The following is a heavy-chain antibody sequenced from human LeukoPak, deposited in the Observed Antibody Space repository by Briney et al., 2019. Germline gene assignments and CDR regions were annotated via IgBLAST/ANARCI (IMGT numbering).Heavy chain of an antibody. CDR1: GVIFSDYS. CDR3: ARINWSGHPMDV. D-gene: IGHD3-3*01. Sequence: GGSLRLSCAASGVIFSDYSMSWIRQAPGKGLEWVSYISGDSATRYYADSVRGRFTISRDNGKGSLFLQMNSLRVEDTAVYYCARINWSGHPMDVWGKGTTVTVSS. V-gene: IGHV3-11*04. CDR2: ISGDSATR. J-gene: IGHJ6*03.